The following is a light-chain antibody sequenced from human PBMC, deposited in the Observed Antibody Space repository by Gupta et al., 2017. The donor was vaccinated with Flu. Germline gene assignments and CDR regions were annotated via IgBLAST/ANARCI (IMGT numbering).Light chain of an antibody. CDR1: QSLVYKNGITY. V-gene: IGKV2-30*01. Sequence: DVVMSQSPLSLSVTLGQAASISCRSSQSLVYKNGITYLTWFQQRPGQSPRRLIYEVSNRDSGVPDRFSGSGSVTDFTLKISRVEAEDVGVYYCMRVTHPWTFGQGTRLEI. CDR2: EVS. CDR3: MRVTHPWT. J-gene: IGKJ2*02.